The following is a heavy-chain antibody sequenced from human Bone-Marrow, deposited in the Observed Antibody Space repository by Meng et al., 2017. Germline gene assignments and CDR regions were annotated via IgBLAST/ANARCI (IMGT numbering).Heavy chain of an antibody. CDR1: GYAFTGCY. CDR2: INPNGGGT. D-gene: IGHD3-10*01. Sequence: QVWLVRSGAEVKMLGGSLRVSCKASGYAFTGCYMHSVLQGPGQGPEWMGRINPNGGGTNYAQKFQGRVTMTRDTSISTAYMELSRLRSDDTAVYYCARAYGSGSYLRAYYFDYWGQGTLVTVSS. J-gene: IGHJ4*02. V-gene: IGHV1-2*03. CDR3: ARAYGSGSYLRAYYFDY.